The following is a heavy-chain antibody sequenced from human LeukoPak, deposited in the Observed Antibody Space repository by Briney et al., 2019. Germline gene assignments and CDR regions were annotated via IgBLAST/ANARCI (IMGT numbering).Heavy chain of an antibody. CDR1: GGTFSSYA. Sequence: ASVKVSCKASGGTFSSYAISWVRQAPGQGLEWMGGIIPIFGTANYAQKFQGRVTITADESTSTVYMELSSLRSEDTAVYYCARVNVVVPAAMRGWYFDLWGRGTLVTVSS. J-gene: IGHJ2*01. D-gene: IGHD2-2*01. CDR2: IIPIFGTA. V-gene: IGHV1-69*13. CDR3: ARVNVVVPAAMRGWYFDL.